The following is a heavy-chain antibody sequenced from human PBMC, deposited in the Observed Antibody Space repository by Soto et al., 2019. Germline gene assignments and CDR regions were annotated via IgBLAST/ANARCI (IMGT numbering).Heavy chain of an antibody. V-gene: IGHV3-66*01. CDR3: ARCDGSATYCFFFAY. J-gene: IGHJ4*02. CDR1: GFTVSNSY. Sequence: GGFLRLSCAASGFTVSNSYMSWVRQAPGKGLEWVSAIYSGGSTYYADSVKGRFTISRDNSRNTLYLQMNSLRAEDTAVYFCARCDGSATYCFFFAYWGQGTPVTVSS. D-gene: IGHD3-10*01. CDR2: IYSGGST.